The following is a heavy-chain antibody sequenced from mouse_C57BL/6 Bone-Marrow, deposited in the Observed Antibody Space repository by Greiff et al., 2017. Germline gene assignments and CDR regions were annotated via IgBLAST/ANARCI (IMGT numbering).Heavy chain of an antibody. CDR3: ASAYYSTWFAY. D-gene: IGHD2-5*01. CDR2: IDPETGGT. CDR1: GYTFTDYE. V-gene: IGHV1-15*01. Sequence: QVQLQQSGAELVRPGASVTLSCKASGYTFTDYEMHWVKQTPGHGLEWIGAIDPETGGTAYNQKFKGKAILTADKSSSTAYMELRSLTSEDSAVYDYASAYYSTWFAYWGQGTLITVSA. J-gene: IGHJ3*01.